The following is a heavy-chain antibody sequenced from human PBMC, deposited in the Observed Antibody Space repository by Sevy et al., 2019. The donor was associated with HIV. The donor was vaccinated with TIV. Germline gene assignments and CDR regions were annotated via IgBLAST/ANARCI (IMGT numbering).Heavy chain of an antibody. CDR2: INQDGSEK. CDR1: GFTFSKYW. J-gene: IGHJ4*02. Sequence: GGSLRLSCAASGFTFSKYWMSWVHQAPGKELEWVANINQDGSEKYYVDSVKGRFTISRDNGKNSLYLQMNSLRAEDTAVYYCASETGSSHFDYWGQGTLVTVSS. CDR3: ASETGSSHFDY. D-gene: IGHD3-10*01. V-gene: IGHV3-7*01.